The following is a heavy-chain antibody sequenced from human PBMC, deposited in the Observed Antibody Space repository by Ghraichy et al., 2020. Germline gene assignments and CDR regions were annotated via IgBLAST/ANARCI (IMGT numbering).Heavy chain of an antibody. V-gene: IGHV3-53*01. CDR3: ARDRYYDASGYYYYYYGMDV. Sequence: GESLNISCAASGLNVSFNYMSWVRQAPGKGLEWVSVIYSGGRANYADSVKGRFTISRDNFNNRLHLQMNNLRAEDTAVYFCARDRYYDASGYYYYYYGMDVWGQGTTVTVSS. CDR1: GLNVSFNY. J-gene: IGHJ6*02. CDR2: IYSGGRA. D-gene: IGHD3-22*01.